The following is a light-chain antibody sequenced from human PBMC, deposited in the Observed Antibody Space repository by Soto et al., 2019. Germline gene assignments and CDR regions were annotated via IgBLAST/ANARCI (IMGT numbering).Light chain of an antibody. CDR2: HNN. CDR1: XXNXGASYD. Sequence: QSVLTQPPSVSGAPGQRVTIXXTGNXXNXGASYDVHWCQHLPGRAPKLLIYHNNIRPSGVPDRFFGSKSGTSASLAITGLQAEDEADYFCQSFDISLGGPIFGGGTKLTVL. V-gene: IGLV1-40*01. J-gene: IGLJ2*01. CDR3: QSFDISLGGPI.